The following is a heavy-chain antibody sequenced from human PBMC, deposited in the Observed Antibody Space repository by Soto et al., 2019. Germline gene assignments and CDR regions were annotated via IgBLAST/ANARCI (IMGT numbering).Heavy chain of an antibody. J-gene: IGHJ3*02. V-gene: IGHV3-30*03. CDR2: MSYDGGDR. D-gene: IGHD1-1*01. CDR3: ARRRPLSGPYGAFEI. CDR1: GFTFSNFA. Sequence: QVQLVESGGGVVQPGTSLRVSCAASGFTFSNFAMHWVRQVPGKGLEWVASMSYDGGDRYYADSLKGRFTSSRDNSQDTLYLPMSRPRIEDTAVYSSARRRPLSGPYGAFEIWGQGTMVTVPT.